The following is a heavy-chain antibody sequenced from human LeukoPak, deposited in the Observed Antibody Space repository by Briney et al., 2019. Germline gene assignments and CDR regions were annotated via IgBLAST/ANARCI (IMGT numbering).Heavy chain of an antibody. Sequence: SETLSLTCTVSGGSISTSSHFWAWIRQPPGKGLEWIGSIYYSGTTYYKSSLKSRVTISVDTSKNQFSLKLSSVTAADTAVYYCARGGSGYDSFYYYGMDVWGQGTTVTVSS. D-gene: IGHD5-12*01. V-gene: IGHV4-39*07. CDR2: IYYSGTT. CDR1: GGSISTSSHF. CDR3: ARGGSGYDSFYYYGMDV. J-gene: IGHJ6*02.